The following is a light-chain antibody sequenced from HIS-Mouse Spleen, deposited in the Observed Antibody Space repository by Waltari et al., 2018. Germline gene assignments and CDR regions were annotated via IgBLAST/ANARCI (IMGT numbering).Light chain of an antibody. V-gene: IGLV3-19*01. CDR1: SLRSYY. CDR2: GKN. J-gene: IGLJ3*02. Sequence: SSELTQDPAVSVALGQTVRITCQGDSLRSYYASWYQQKPGQAPELVIYGKNNRPPGIPDRFSGSSSGNTASLTITGAQAEDEADYYCNSRDSSGNHQVFGGGTKLTVL. CDR3: NSRDSSGNHQV.